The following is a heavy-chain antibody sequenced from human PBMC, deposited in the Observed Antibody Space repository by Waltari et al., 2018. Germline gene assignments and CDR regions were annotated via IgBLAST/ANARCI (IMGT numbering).Heavy chain of an antibody. CDR2: VYTSGST. CDR3: ARDRREDFGDYDPLFDY. CDR1: GASIRNSY. D-gene: IGHD4-17*01. J-gene: IGHJ4*02. V-gene: IGHV4-4*07. Sequence: HLPESGPGLVKPSETLSPTCDVPGASIRNSYWSWIRQSAGKELEWIGRVYTSGSTNYNPSLRGRITVSEDTSKNQISLKMNSVTAADTAVYYCARDRREDFGDYDPLFDYWGQGVLVTVSS.